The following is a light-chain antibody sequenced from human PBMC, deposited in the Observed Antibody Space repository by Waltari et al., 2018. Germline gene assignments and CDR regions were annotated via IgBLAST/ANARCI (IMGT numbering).Light chain of an antibody. J-gene: IGLJ3*02. CDR3: QVWDSSSDPVV. V-gene: IGLV3-21*04. CDR1: DIGSKN. CDR2: YVT. Sequence: SFVLTQPPSVSVAPGKTAKITCGGNDIGSKNVHWYQQKPGQAPVVVVYYVTDRPSGIPERFSGSTSGNTATLTINRVEAGDEADYFCQVWDSSSDPVVFGGGTKLTVL.